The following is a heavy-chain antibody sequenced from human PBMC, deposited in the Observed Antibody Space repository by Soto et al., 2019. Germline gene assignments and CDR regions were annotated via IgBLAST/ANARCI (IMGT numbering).Heavy chain of an antibody. CDR1: GGSISGYY. Sequence: LSLTCIVSGGSISGYYWSWIRQPAGKELEWIGRIYSDGTTNYNPSLKGRGTMSVDTSKKQISLKLTSVTAADTAMYYCARDRGYRSGSFGSWGQGVLVTVSS. CDR2: IYSDGTT. V-gene: IGHV4-4*07. J-gene: IGHJ5*02. D-gene: IGHD5-18*01. CDR3: ARDRGYRSGSFGS.